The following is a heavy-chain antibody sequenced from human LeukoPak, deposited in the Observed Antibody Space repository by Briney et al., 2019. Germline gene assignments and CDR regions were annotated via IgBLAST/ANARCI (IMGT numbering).Heavy chain of an antibody. J-gene: IGHJ4*02. Sequence: SETLSLSCTVSGGSINRDYWSWIRQPPGKGLEWIGCIYSSGNTNYNPSLKSRVTISVDTSNNQFSLKLSSVTAADTAVYYCARQGSTRNYVFDDWGQGTLVTVSS. CDR3: ARQGSTRNYVFDD. CDR1: GGSINRDY. CDR2: IYSSGNT. D-gene: IGHD3-10*01. V-gene: IGHV4-59*01.